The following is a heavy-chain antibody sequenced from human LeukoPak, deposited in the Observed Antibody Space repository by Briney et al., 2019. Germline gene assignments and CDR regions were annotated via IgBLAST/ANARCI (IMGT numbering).Heavy chain of an antibody. V-gene: IGHV4-59*08. CDR3: ARQAGYYGSGSYFDY. CDR1: GGSISSYY. D-gene: IGHD3-10*01. CDR2: IYYSGST. Sequence: SETLSLTCTVAGGSISSYYWSWIRQPPGKGLEWIGYIYYSGSTNYNPSLKSRVTISVDTSRNHFSLKLSSVTAADTAVYYCARQAGYYGSGSYFDYWGQGTLVTVSS. J-gene: IGHJ4*02.